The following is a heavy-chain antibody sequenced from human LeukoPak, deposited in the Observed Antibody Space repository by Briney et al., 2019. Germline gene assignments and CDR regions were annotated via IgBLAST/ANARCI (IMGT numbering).Heavy chain of an antibody. CDR3: ARDGGNSYWYFDL. J-gene: IGHJ2*01. CDR1: GFTFSAFE. V-gene: IGHV3-48*03. D-gene: IGHD4-23*01. Sequence: PGGSLRLSCAASGFTFSAFEMNWVRQAPGKGLEWVTYVGRSGTTTYYADSVKGRFSISRDNAKNSLYLQMDSLTAEDTAIYYCARDGGNSYWYFDLWGRGTLVTVSS. CDR2: VGRSGTTT.